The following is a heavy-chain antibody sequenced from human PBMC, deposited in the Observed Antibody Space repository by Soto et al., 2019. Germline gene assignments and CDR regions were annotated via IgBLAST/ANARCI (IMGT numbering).Heavy chain of an antibody. V-gene: IGHV1-46*01. CDR1: GYTFTSYY. D-gene: IGHD3-22*01. Sequence: ASVKVSCKASGYTFTSYYMHWVRQAPGEGLEWMGIINPSGGSTSYAQKFQGRVTMTRDTSTSTVYMELSSLRSEDTAVYYCARPTMYYYDSSGYPLGYWGQGTLVTVSS. CDR2: INPSGGST. CDR3: ARPTMYYYDSSGYPLGY. J-gene: IGHJ4*02.